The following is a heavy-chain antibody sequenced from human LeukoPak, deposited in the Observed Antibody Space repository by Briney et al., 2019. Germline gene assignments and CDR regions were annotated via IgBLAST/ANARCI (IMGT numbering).Heavy chain of an antibody. V-gene: IGHV1-18*01. CDR3: ARNPVNYGLYYYMDV. J-gene: IGHJ6*03. CDR2: ISAYNGNT. Sequence: ASVKVSCKASGYTFTSYGISWVRQAPGQGLEWMGWISAYNGNTNYAQKLQGRVTMTTDTSTSTAYMELRSLRSDDTAVYYCARNPVNYGLYYYMDVWGKGTTVTVSS. D-gene: IGHD4-17*01. CDR1: GYTFTSYG.